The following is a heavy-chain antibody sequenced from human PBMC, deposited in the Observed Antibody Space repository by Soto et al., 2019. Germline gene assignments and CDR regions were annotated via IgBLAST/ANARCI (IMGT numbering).Heavy chain of an antibody. D-gene: IGHD2-15*01. CDR3: ARAKRDCSDGRCNYPLDY. CDR2: MNPNTGNT. CDR1: GYTFINYD. J-gene: IGHJ4*02. Sequence: VQLVQSGAEVKKPGASVKVSCKASGYTFINYDINWVRQATGQGLEWMGWMNPNTGNTGYAQKFQGRVTMTRNTSISTAYMELSSLRSDDTAVYYCARAKRDCSDGRCNYPLDYWGQGTLVNVSS. V-gene: IGHV1-8*01.